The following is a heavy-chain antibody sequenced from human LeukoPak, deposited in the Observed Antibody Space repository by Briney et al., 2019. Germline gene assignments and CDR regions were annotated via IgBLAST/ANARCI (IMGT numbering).Heavy chain of an antibody. CDR3: ATNDYSNYRVDY. J-gene: IGHJ4*02. Sequence: GGSLGLSCAASGFTFSSYSMNWVRQAPGKGLEWVSSISSSSSYIYYADSVKGRFTISRDNAKNSLYLQMNSLRAEDTAVYYCATNDYSNYRVDYWGQGTLVTVSS. CDR1: GFTFSSYS. CDR2: ISSSSSYI. D-gene: IGHD4-11*01. V-gene: IGHV3-21*01.